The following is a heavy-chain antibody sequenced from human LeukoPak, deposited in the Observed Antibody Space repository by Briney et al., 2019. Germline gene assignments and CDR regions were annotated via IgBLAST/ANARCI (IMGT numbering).Heavy chain of an antibody. CDR1: GFAFNTYT. V-gene: IGHV3-21*01. J-gene: IGHJ4*02. CDR3: ARVAGYCNSISNCYSDY. CDR2: IRSTGTSV. D-gene: IGHD2-2*01. Sequence: GGSLRLSCAASGFAFNTYTMNWVRQAPGKALEWVSSIRSTGTSVYYADSVKGRFTISRDNAKNSLYLQMNSLRAEDTAVYYCARVAGYCNSISNCYSDYWGQGTLVPVSS.